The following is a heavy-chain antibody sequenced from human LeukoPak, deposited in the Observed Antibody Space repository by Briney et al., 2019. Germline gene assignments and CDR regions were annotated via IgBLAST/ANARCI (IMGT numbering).Heavy chain of an antibody. CDR3: ASLDCSGGSCYSPH. CDR1: GGSISSYY. J-gene: IGHJ4*02. CDR2: IYTSGST. D-gene: IGHD2-15*01. Sequence: SETLSLTCTVSGGSISSYYWSWIRQPPGKGLEWIGYIYTSGSTNYNPSLKSRVTMSVDTSKNQFSLKLSSVTAADTAVYYCASLDCSGGSCYSPHWGQGTLVTVSS. V-gene: IGHV4-4*08.